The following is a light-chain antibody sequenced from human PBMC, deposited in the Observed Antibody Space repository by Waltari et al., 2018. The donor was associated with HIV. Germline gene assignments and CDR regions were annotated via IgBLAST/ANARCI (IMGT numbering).Light chain of an antibody. CDR1: QSVGSY. Sequence: EIVFTQSPATLSLSPGQRATLSCRASQSVGSYLAWYQQKPGQAPRLLMSDSSTRATGSPARFSASGSGTDYTLTISSLEHEDFAVYYCHQRSKWPLTFGGGTKLEIK. CDR2: DSS. V-gene: IGKV3-11*01. J-gene: IGKJ4*01. CDR3: HQRSKWPLT.